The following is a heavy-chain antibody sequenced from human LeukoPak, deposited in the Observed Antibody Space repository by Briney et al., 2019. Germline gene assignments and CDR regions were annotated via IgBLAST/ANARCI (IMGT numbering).Heavy chain of an antibody. CDR3: VCGYYYDSSGPHYYYMDV. Sequence: SVKVSCKASGGTFSSYAISWVRQAPGQGLEWMGGIIPIFGTANYAQKFQGRVTITADKSTSTAYMELSSLRSEDTAVYYCVCGYYYDSSGPHYYYMDVWGKGTTVTVSS. D-gene: IGHD3-22*01. CDR2: IIPIFGTA. J-gene: IGHJ6*03. CDR1: GGTFSSYA. V-gene: IGHV1-69*06.